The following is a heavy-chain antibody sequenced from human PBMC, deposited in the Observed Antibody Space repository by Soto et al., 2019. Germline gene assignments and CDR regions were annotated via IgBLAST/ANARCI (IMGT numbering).Heavy chain of an antibody. CDR3: ARHSEGYYGSGTLADAY. J-gene: IGHJ4*02. D-gene: IGHD3-10*01. V-gene: IGHV4-59*08. Sequence: PSETLSLTCTVSGGSISSYYWSWIRQPPGKGLEWIGYIYYSGSTNYNPSLKSRVTISVDTSKNQFSLKLSSVTAADTAVYYCARHSEGYYGSGTLADAYWGQGTLVTVSS. CDR2: IYYSGST. CDR1: GGSISSYY.